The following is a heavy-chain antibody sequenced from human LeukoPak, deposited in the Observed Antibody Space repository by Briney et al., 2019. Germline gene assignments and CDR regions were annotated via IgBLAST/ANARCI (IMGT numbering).Heavy chain of an antibody. CDR3: ARDGSSSWSPAGQLTD. J-gene: IGHJ4*02. CDR2: IKQDGSEK. Sequence: QTGGSLRLSCAASGFTFSTYWMSWVRQAPGKGLEWVANIKQDGSEKYYVDSVKGRFTISRDNSKNTLYLQMNSLRAEDTAVYYCARDGSSSWSPAGQLTDWGQGTLVTVSS. V-gene: IGHV3-7*01. D-gene: IGHD6-13*01. CDR1: GFTFSTYW.